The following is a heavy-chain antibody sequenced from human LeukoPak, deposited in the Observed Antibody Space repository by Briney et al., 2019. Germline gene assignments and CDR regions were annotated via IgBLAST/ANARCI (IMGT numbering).Heavy chain of an antibody. V-gene: IGHV3-64D*06. CDR1: GFTFSSYA. CDR2: ISSNGGST. J-gene: IGHJ3*02. D-gene: IGHD3-3*01. Sequence: GGSLRLSCSASGFTFSSYAMHWVRQAPGKGLESVSAISSNGGSTYYADSVKGRFTISRDNSKNTLYLQMSSLRAEDTAVYYCVKDRSKYYDFWSGYYRDYPHDAFDIWGQGTMVTVSS. CDR3: VKDRSKYYDFWSGYYRDYPHDAFDI.